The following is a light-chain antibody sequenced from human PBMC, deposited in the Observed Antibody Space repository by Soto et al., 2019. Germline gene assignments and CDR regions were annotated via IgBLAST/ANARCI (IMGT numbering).Light chain of an antibody. CDR3: QQRVSWPLT. CDR2: DAS. J-gene: IGKJ4*01. Sequence: EIVLTQSPATLSLSPGERATLSCRASQSISGYLAWYQHRPGRAPRLLIYDASNRATGIPDRFSGRGSGTDFTLTISSLEPEDFAVYYCQQRVSWPLTFGGGTALE. V-gene: IGKV3-11*01. CDR1: QSISGY.